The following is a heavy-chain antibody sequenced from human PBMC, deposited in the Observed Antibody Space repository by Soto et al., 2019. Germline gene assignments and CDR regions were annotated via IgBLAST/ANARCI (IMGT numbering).Heavy chain of an antibody. CDR2: INPNSGGT. CDR1: GYAFTGYY. V-gene: IGHV1-2*02. CDR3: ARGRARGATHIDY. J-gene: IGHJ4*02. Sequence: ASVKVSCKASGYAFTGYYMHWVRQAPGQGLEWMGWINPNSGGTNYAQKFQGRVTMTRDTSISTAYMELSRLRSDDTAVYYCARGRARGATHIDYWGQGTLVTVSS. D-gene: IGHD1-26*01.